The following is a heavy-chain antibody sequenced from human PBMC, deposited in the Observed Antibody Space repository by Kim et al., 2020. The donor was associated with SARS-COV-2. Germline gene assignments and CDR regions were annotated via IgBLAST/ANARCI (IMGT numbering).Heavy chain of an antibody. CDR1: GYTFTSYG. D-gene: IGHD3-3*01. V-gene: IGHV1-18*01. Sequence: ASVKVSCKASGYTFTSYGISWVRQAPGQGLEWMGWISAYNGNTNYAQKLQGRVTMTTDTSTSTAYMELRSLRSDDTAVYYCARVSHSGSYYDFWSGYPYYYYYYMDVWGKGTTVTVSS. J-gene: IGHJ6*03. CDR3: ARVSHSGSYYDFWSGYPYYYYYYMDV. CDR2: ISAYNGNT.